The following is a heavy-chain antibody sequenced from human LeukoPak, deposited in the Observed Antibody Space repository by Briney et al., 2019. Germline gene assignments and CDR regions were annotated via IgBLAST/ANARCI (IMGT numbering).Heavy chain of an antibody. D-gene: IGHD3-10*01. V-gene: IGHV3-23*01. CDR1: GFTFSSYA. CDR2: ISGSGGST. Sequence: SGGSLRLSCAASGFTFSSYAMSWVRQAPGKGLEWVSAISGSGGSTYYADSVKGRFTISRDNSKNTLYLQMNSLRAEDTAVYYCAKKGHGAWFGESHFDYWGQGTLVTVSS. J-gene: IGHJ4*02. CDR3: AKKGHGAWFGESHFDY.